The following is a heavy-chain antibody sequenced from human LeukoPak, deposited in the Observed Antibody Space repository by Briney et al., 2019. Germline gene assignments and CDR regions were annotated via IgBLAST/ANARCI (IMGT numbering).Heavy chain of an antibody. CDR2: IIPIFGIA. D-gene: IGHD3-22*01. J-gene: IGHJ4*02. CDR3: ARGNYYDSSGTFDY. V-gene: IGHV1-69*04. Sequence: SVKVSCKASGGTFSSYAISWVRQAPGQGLEWMERIIPIFGIANYAQKFQGRVTITADKSTSTAYMELSSLRSEDTAVYYCARGNYYDSSGTFDYWGQGTLVTVSS. CDR1: GGTFSSYA.